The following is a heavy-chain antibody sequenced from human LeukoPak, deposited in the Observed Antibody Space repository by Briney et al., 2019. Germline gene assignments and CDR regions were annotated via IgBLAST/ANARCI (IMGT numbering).Heavy chain of an antibody. J-gene: IGHJ4*02. CDR2: ISSSSSYI. CDR1: GFTFSSYS. D-gene: IGHD5-18*01. CDR3: ARDSKRIQLWFPLGY. V-gene: IGHV3-21*04. Sequence: PGGSLRLSCAASGFTFSSYSMNWVRQAPGKGLEWVSSISSSSSYIYYADSVKGRFTISRDNAKNSLYLQMNSLRAEDTAVYYCARDSKRIQLWFPLGYWGQGTLVTVSS.